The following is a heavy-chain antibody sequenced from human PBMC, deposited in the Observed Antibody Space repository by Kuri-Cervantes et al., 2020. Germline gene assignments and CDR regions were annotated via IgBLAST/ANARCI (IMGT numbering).Heavy chain of an antibody. CDR1: GFTFSSYS. J-gene: IGHJ6*03. V-gene: IGHV3-48*01. Sequence: GESLKISCAASGFTFSSYSMNWVRQAPGKGLEWVSAISGSGGSIYYADSVKGRFTISRDNAKNSLYLQMNSLRAEDTAVYYCARGDYYHYYFMDVWGKGTTVTVSS. CDR2: ISGSGGSI. CDR3: ARGDYYHYYFMDV.